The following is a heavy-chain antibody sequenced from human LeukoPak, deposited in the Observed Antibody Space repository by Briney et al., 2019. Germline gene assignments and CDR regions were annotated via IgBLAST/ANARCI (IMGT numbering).Heavy chain of an antibody. CDR3: ARDYDILTGYYSDWFDP. Sequence: WASVKVSCKASGYTFTDKYMHWVRRAPGQGLEWMGWINPNSGGTNYAQKFQGRVTMTRDTSISTAYMELSRLRSDDTAVYYCARDYDILTGYYSDWFDPWGQGTLVTVSS. D-gene: IGHD3-9*01. CDR1: GYTFTDKY. V-gene: IGHV1-2*02. CDR2: INPNSGGT. J-gene: IGHJ5*02.